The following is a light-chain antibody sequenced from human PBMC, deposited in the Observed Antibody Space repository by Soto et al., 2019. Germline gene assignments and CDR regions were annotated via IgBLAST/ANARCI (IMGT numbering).Light chain of an antibody. CDR2: DAS. CDR3: QQRSYWPQYT. V-gene: IGKV3-11*01. J-gene: IGKJ2*01. CDR1: QTIGSY. Sequence: IVLTQSPATLSLSPGEKATRACSASQTIGSYLAWYQHKPGQAPRLLIFDASHRASGVPPRFSGSGSGTDFNLTIHSLAPEDVADYYCQQRSYWPQYTFGQGTKLEIK.